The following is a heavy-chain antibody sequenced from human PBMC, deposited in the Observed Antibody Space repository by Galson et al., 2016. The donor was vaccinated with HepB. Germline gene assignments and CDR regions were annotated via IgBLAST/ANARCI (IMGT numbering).Heavy chain of an antibody. J-gene: IGHJ6*04. V-gene: IGHV3-48*03. D-gene: IGHD6-13*01. CDR1: GFDFSRHE. Sequence: SLRLSCAGSGFDFSRHEMNWVRQAPGKGLEWVSYIRPSGATFYADSVKGRFTISRDDGRDPLFLQMNSLRVEDTAVYYCAREGFRSSMNSYLSDWYYYYGTDVWGRGTTVTV. CDR3: AREGFRSSMNSYLSDWYYYYGTDV. CDR2: IRPSGAT.